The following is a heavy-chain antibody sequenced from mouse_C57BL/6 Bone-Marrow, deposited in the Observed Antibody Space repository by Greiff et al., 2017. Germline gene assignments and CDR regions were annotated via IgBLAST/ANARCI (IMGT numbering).Heavy chain of an antibody. Sequence: EVMLVESGGGLVQPGESLKLSCESNEYEFPSHDMSWVRKTPEKRLELVAAINSDGGSTYYPDTMERRFIISRDNTKKTLYLQMSSLRSEDTALYYCARQYYYGSPYYYAMDYWGQGTSVTVSS. V-gene: IGHV5-2*01. J-gene: IGHJ4*01. D-gene: IGHD1-1*01. CDR1: EYEFPSHD. CDR3: ARQYYYGSPYYYAMDY. CDR2: INSDGGST.